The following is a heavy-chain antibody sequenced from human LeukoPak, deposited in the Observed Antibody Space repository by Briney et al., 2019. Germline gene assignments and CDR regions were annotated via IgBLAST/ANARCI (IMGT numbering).Heavy chain of an antibody. CDR2: IYSGGST. J-gene: IGHJ4*02. Sequence: GGSLKLSCAASGFTVSSNYMSWVRQAPGKGLEWVSVIYSGGSTYYADSVKGRFTISRDNSKNTLHLQMNSLRGEDTAMYYCARYCSGVSCPFDFWGQGTLVTVSS. CDR1: GFTVSSNY. V-gene: IGHV3-66*02. D-gene: IGHD2-15*01. CDR3: ARYCSGVSCPFDF.